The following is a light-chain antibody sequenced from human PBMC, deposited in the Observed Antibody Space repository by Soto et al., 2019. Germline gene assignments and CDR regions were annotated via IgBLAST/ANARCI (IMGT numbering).Light chain of an antibody. CDR2: DAS. J-gene: IGKJ4*01. CDR3: QQYNFWPPLT. V-gene: IGKV3-15*01. Sequence: EIVMTQSPATLSVSPGERATLSCRASQSVNRNLAWYRQKPGQAPRLLISDASTRATGVPARFSGSGSGTEFTLTISSLPSEDSGIYYCQQYNFWPPLTFGGGTKVEIK. CDR1: QSVNRN.